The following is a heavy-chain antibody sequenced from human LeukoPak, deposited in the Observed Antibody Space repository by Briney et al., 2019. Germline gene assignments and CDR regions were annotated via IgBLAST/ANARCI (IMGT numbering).Heavy chain of an antibody. V-gene: IGHV1-69*04. Sequence: WASVKVSCKASGGTFSSYAISWVRQAPGQGFEWMGRIIPILGIANYAQKFQGRVTITADKSTSTAYMELSSLRSEDTAVYYCARDPVEMATIEAFDIWGQGSMVTVSS. CDR2: IIPILGIA. CDR1: GGTFSSYA. D-gene: IGHD5-24*01. CDR3: ARDPVEMATIEAFDI. J-gene: IGHJ3*02.